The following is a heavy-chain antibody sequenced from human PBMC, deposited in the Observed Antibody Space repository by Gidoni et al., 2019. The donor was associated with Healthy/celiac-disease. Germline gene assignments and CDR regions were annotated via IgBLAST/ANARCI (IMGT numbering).Heavy chain of an antibody. Sequence: VQLVQSGAEVKKPGSSLKVSCKAPGGTFSSYAISWVRQAPGQGLEWMGGIIPIFGTANYAQKFQGRVTITADESTSTAYMELSSLRSEDTAVYYCARTWPEKQFGWYFDLWGRGTLVTVSS. CDR3: ARTWPEKQFGWYFDL. J-gene: IGHJ2*01. V-gene: IGHV1-69*01. CDR2: IIPIFGTA. D-gene: IGHD3-10*01. CDR1: GGTFSSYA.